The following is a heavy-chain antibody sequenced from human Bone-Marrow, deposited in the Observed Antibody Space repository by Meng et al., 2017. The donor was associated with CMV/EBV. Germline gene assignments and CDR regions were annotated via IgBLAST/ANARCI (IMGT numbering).Heavy chain of an antibody. J-gene: IGHJ6*02. CDR1: GFTVSSNY. CDR2: IYSGGST. CDR3: AKPRVVVPAAPYYGMDV. D-gene: IGHD2-2*01. V-gene: IGHV3-53*05. Sequence: GGSLRLSCAASGFTVSSNYMSWVRQAPGKGLEWVSVIYSGGSTYYADSVKGRFTISRDNSKNTLYLQMNSLRAEDTAVYYCAKPRVVVPAAPYYGMDVWGQGTTVTVSS.